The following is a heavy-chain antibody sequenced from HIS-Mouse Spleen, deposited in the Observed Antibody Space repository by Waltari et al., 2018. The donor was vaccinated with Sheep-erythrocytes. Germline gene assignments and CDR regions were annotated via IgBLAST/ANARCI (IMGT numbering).Heavy chain of an antibody. CDR1: GFTFSSYS. J-gene: IGHJ4*02. CDR3: ARVASGATFDY. V-gene: IGHV3-21*01. D-gene: IGHD1-26*01. Sequence: EVQLVESGGGLVKPGWSLRLSCAASGFTFSSYSMNWVRQAQGKGLEWVSSISRSSSYIYYADSVKGRFTISRDNAKNSLYLQMNSLRAEDTAVYYCARVASGATFDYWGQGTLVTVSS. CDR2: ISRSSSYI.